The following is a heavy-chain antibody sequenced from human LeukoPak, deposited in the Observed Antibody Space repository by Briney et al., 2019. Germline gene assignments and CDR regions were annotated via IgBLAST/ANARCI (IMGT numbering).Heavy chain of an antibody. CDR3: ANGGQKERLWDFDY. J-gene: IGHJ4*02. CDR1: GFTFINYG. V-gene: IGHV3-23*01. CDR2: ISGSGGST. D-gene: IGHD2-21*01. Sequence: QTGGSLRLSCAASGFTFINYGMSWVRQAPGKGLEWVSTISGSGGSTYYADSVKGRFTISRDNSNNMAYLQMNSLRVEDTAVYYCANGGQKERLWDFDYWGQGTLVTVSS.